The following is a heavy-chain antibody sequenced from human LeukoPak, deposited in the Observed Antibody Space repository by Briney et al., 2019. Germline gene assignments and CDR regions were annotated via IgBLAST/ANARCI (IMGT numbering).Heavy chain of an antibody. V-gene: IGHV3-23*01. CDR3: AKAQEAYCGGDCYNFDY. Sequence: GGSLRLSCAASGFTFSSYGMSWVRQAPGKGLEWVSAISGSGGSTYYADSVKGRFTISRDNSKNTLYLQMNSLRAEDTAVYYCAKAQEAYCGGDCYNFDYWGQGTLVTVSS. CDR1: GFTFSSYG. D-gene: IGHD2-21*02. J-gene: IGHJ4*02. CDR2: ISGSGGST.